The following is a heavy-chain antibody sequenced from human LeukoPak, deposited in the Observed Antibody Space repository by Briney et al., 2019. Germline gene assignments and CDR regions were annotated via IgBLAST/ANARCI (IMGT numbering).Heavy chain of an antibody. V-gene: IGHV3-23*01. J-gene: IGHJ4*02. CDR2: ISESGDRT. Sequence: GGSLRLSCVTSGFTFWSYAISWVRQAPGKELEWVSGISESGDRTLYAASVKGRFTISRDNSKNTVYLQMNSLRAEDTAIYYCASRDPCSGDICYGLGYWGQGTPVTVSS. D-gene: IGHD2-15*01. CDR3: ASRDPCSGDICYGLGY. CDR1: GFTFWSYA.